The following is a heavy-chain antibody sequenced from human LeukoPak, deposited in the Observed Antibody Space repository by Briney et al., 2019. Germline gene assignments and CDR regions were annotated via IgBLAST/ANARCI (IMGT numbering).Heavy chain of an antibody. CDR3: ARGYSSSSGRPDY. CDR2: IYYSGST. J-gene: IGHJ4*02. CDR1: SGSTSSYY. D-gene: IGHD6-6*01. Sequence: PSETLSLTCTVSSGSTSSYYWSWIRQPPGKGLEWIGYIYYSGSTNYNPSLKSRVTISVDTSKKQFSLKLSSVTAADTAVYYCARGYSSSSGRPDYWGQGTQVTVSS. V-gene: IGHV4-59*08.